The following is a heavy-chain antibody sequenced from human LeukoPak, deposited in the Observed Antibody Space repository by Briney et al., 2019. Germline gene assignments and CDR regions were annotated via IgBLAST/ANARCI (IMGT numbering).Heavy chain of an antibody. CDR3: ARIAAAGHCYYYYMDV. D-gene: IGHD6-13*01. V-gene: IGHV4-59*01. CDR1: GGSISSYY. J-gene: IGHJ6*03. CDR2: IYYSGST. Sequence: SETLSLTCTVSGGSISSYYWSWIRQPPGKGLEWIGYIYYSGSTNYNPSLKSRVTISVDTSKNQFSLKLSSVTAADTAVYYCARIAAAGHCYYYYMDVWGKGTTVTISS.